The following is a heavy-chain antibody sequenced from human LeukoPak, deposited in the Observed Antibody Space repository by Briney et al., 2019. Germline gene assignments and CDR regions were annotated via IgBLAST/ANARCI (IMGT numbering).Heavy chain of an antibody. D-gene: IGHD5-24*01. CDR1: GFTFSSYA. J-gene: IGHJ6*02. CDR3: ARDWERWLQLHPGMDV. V-gene: IGHV3-30-3*01. Sequence: GGSLRLSCAASGFTFSSYAMHWVRQAPGKGLEWVAVISYDGSNKYYADSVRGRFTISRDNSKNTLYLQMNSLRAEDTAVYYCARDWERWLQLHPGMDVWGQGTTVTVSS. CDR2: ISYDGSNK.